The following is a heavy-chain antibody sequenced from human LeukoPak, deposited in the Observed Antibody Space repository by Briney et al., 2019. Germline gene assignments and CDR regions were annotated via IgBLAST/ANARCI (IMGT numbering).Heavy chain of an antibody. Sequence: SETLSLTCAVYGGSFSGYYWSWIRQPPGKGLEWIGEINHSGSTNYNPSLKSRVTISVDTSKNQFSLKLSSVTAADTAVYYCARGSRARGKSSGWYYYNYYYMDVWGKGTTVTVSS. CDR2: INHSGST. J-gene: IGHJ6*03. D-gene: IGHD6-19*01. V-gene: IGHV4-34*01. CDR1: GGSFSGYY. CDR3: ARGSRARGKSSGWYYYNYYYMDV.